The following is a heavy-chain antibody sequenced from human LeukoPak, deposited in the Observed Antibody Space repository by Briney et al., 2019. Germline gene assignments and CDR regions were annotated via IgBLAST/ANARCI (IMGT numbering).Heavy chain of an antibody. CDR3: AREYVWGSYRDYYFDY. D-gene: IGHD3-16*02. V-gene: IGHV1-69*05. J-gene: IGHJ4*02. CDR1: GGTFSSYA. Sequence: SVNVSCKASGGTFSSYAISWVRQAPGRGLEWMGRIIPIFGTANYAQKFQGRVTITTDESTSAAYMELRSLRSEDTAVYYCAREYVWGSYRDYYFDYWGQGTLVTVSS. CDR2: IIPIFGTA.